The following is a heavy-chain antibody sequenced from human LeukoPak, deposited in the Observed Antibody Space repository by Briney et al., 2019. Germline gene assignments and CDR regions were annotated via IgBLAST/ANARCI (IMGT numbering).Heavy chain of an antibody. D-gene: IGHD3-9*01. CDR3: ARDGGRYDILTGFTPRYYFDY. Sequence: SETLSLTCTVSGGSISSSSYYWGWIRQPPGKGLEWIGSIYYSRSTYYNPSLKSRVTISVDTSKNQFSLKLSSVTAADTAVYYCARDGGRYDILTGFTPRYYFDYWGQGTLVTVSS. V-gene: IGHV4-39*07. CDR1: GGSISSSSYY. J-gene: IGHJ4*02. CDR2: IYYSRST.